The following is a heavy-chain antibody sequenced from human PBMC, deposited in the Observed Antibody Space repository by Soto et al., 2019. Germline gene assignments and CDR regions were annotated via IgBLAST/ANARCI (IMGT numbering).Heavy chain of an antibody. D-gene: IGHD1-7*01. CDR3: ARSPPPYNWNYGPWFDP. J-gene: IGHJ5*02. CDR1: GDSVSSNSAA. CDR2: TYYGSKWYN. V-gene: IGHV6-1*01. Sequence: SQTLSLTCAISGDSVSSNSAAWNWIRQSPSRGLEWLGRTYYGSKWYNDYAVSVKSRITINPGTSKNQFSLQLNSVTPEDTAVYYCARSPPPYNWNYGPWFDPWGQGTLVTVSS.